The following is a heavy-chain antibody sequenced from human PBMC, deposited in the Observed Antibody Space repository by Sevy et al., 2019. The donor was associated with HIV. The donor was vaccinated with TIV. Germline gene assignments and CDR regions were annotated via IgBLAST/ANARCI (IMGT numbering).Heavy chain of an antibody. J-gene: IGHJ4*02. CDR3: ATDPTQRGAYYDFWSRYFDY. V-gene: IGHV3-30-3*02. CDR2: ISYDGSNN. D-gene: IGHD3-3*01. Sequence: GGSLRLSCVVSGFTFSSSAMHWVRQAPGKGLEWVAVISYDGSNNYYTDSVKGRFTISRDDSKNTLYLRMNSLRTEDTAVYYWATDPTQRGAYYDFWSRYFDYWGQGTLVTVSS. CDR1: GFTFSSSA.